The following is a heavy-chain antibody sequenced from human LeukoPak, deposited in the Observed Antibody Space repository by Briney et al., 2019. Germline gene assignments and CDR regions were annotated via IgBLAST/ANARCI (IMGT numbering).Heavy chain of an antibody. D-gene: IGHD6-13*01. V-gene: IGHV3-23*01. CDR1: GHRFTSYW. Sequence: GESLKISCKGSGHRFTSYWIGWVRQAPGKGLEWVSAISGSGGSTYYADSVKGRFTISRDNSKNTLYLQMNSLRAEDTAVYYCAIGIAAAGPESGEGYWGQGTLVTVSS. CDR2: ISGSGGST. CDR3: AIGIAAAGPESGEGY. J-gene: IGHJ4*02.